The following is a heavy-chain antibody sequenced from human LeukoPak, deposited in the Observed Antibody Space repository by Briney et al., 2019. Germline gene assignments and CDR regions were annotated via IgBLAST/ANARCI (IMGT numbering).Heavy chain of an antibody. V-gene: IGHV3-30*18. CDR1: GVTFSRDG. J-gene: IGHJ4*02. Sequence: GGSLRLSCAASGVTFSRDGMDWVRQAPGKGLGWGAVISYVGSDKYYADSVKGGFPISRTNSKTRLYLQMNSLRAEETAVYYCAKSGDYYDNSGYYYFDYWGQGTLVTVSS. CDR2: ISYVGSDK. CDR3: AKSGDYYDNSGYYYFDY. D-gene: IGHD3-22*01.